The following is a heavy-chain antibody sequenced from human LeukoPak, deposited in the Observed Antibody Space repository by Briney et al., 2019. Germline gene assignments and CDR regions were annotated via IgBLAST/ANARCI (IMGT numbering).Heavy chain of an antibody. V-gene: IGHV3-23*01. D-gene: IGHD2-2*01. Sequence: PGGSLRLSCAASEFIFSSYAMNWVRQAPGKGLEWVSGLTDSGGTSYYTDSVRGRSTISRDNSKNTLYLQMNSLRAEDTAVYYCAKGFCVGTSCFPRFGLGSNWGQGTLVTVSS. J-gene: IGHJ4*02. CDR1: EFIFSSYA. CDR3: AKGFCVGTSCFPRFGLGSN. CDR2: LTDSGGTS.